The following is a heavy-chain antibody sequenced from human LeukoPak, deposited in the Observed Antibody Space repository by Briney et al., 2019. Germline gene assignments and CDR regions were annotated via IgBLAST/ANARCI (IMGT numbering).Heavy chain of an antibody. Sequence: ASVKVSCKASGYTFTSYGISWVRQAPGQGLEWMGWISAYNGNTDYAQKLQGRVTMTTDTSTSTAYMELSSLRSEDTAVYYCARAETYYYDSSGYRIEYFQHWGQGTLVTVSS. D-gene: IGHD3-22*01. CDR1: GYTFTSYG. V-gene: IGHV1-18*01. CDR3: ARAETYYYDSSGYRIEYFQH. CDR2: ISAYNGNT. J-gene: IGHJ1*01.